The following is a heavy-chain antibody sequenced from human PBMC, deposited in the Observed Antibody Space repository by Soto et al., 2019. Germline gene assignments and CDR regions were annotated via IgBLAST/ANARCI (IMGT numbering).Heavy chain of an antibody. V-gene: IGHV6-1*01. Sequence: TLTLGCAISCDIVSPNSATWDWIRQSPSRGLEWMGRTYYRSKWYNDYTVSAKGRITINPDTSNNQLSLQLNSVTPDDTAVYYCARLIGNSWLDSWGQGTLVTVSS. CDR1: CDIVSPNSAT. D-gene: IGHD2-8*01. CDR2: TYYRSKWYN. CDR3: ARLIGNSWLDS. J-gene: IGHJ5*01.